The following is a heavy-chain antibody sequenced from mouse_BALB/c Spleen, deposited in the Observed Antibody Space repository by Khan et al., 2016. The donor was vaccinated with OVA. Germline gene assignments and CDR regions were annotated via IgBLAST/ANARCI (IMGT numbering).Heavy chain of an antibody. CDR3: ARSGYVSLAY. V-gene: IGHV1-7*01. CDR2: INPSSGYS. CDR1: GYMFSSYW. D-gene: IGHD1-1*01. J-gene: IGHJ3*01. Sequence: QVRLQQSGAELAKPGASVKMSCKASGYMFSSYWMNWVKQRPGQGLEWIGYINPSSGYSEYNQKFKDKATLTADKSSSTAYMQLSSLTSEDSAVYYCARSGYVSLAYWGQGTLVTVSA.